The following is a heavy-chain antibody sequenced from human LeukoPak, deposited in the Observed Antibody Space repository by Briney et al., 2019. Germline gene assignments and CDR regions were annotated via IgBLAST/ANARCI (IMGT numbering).Heavy chain of an antibody. J-gene: IGHJ1*01. Sequence: SETLSLTCSVSGDSVSRSDSYWDWIRQPPGKGLEWIGTIYYSGRTYYSPSLKSRVTMSIDPSNNQFSLNLRSVTAADTALYYCARRRYYDGSGYLEWGQGTLLSVSS. CDR1: GDSVSRSDSY. CDR2: IYYSGRT. CDR3: ARRRYYDGSGYLE. V-gene: IGHV4-39*01. D-gene: IGHD3-22*01.